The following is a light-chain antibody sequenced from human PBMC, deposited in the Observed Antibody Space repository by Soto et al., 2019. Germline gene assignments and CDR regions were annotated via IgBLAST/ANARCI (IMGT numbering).Light chain of an antibody. CDR1: SSDVGAYNY. CDR3: HSYTTSNDRV. Sequence: QSALTQPASVSGSPGQSITISCTGTSSDVGAYNYVSWYQHHPGKAPKVMIYGVSNRPSGVSNRFSGSKSGNTASLTISGLQAEDEADYYCHSYTTSNDRVFGGGTKLTVL. CDR2: GVS. J-gene: IGLJ2*01. V-gene: IGLV2-14*01.